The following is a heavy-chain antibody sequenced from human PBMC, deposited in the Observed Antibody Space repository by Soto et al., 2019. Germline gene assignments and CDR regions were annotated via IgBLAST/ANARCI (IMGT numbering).Heavy chain of an antibody. V-gene: IGHV4-39*01. CDR3: ARGRTFRY. CDR1: GGSISSSSYY. Sequence: PSETLSLTCTVSGGSISSSSYYWGWIRQPPGKGLEWIGSIYYSGSTYYNPSLKSRVTISVDTSKNQFSLKLSSVTAADTAVYYCARGRTFRYWGRGTLVTVSS. CDR2: IYYSGST. J-gene: IGHJ4*02.